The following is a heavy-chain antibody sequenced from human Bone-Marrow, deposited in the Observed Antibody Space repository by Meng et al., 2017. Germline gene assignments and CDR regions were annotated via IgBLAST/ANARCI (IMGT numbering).Heavy chain of an antibody. CDR1: GGSISSGGYY. CDR2: IYYSGST. V-gene: IGHV4-31*01. J-gene: IGHJ5*02. Sequence: QVQLQESGPGPVKPSQTLSLTCTVSGGSISSGGYYWSWIRQHPGKGLEWIGYIYYSGSTYYNPSLKSLVTISVDTSKNQFSLKLSSVTAADTAVYYCARANVNYGVVDPWGQGTLVTVSS. D-gene: IGHD3-10*01. CDR3: ARANVNYGVVDP.